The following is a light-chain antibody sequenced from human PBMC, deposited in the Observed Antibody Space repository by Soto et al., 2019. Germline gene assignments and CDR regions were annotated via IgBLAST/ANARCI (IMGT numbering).Light chain of an antibody. CDR3: GTWDSSLGACV. V-gene: IGLV1-51*01. CDR2: DNN. CDR1: SSNIGNNY. J-gene: IGLJ3*02. Sequence: QSVLTQPPSVSAAPGQKVTISCSGSSSNIGNNYVSWYQQLPGTAPKLLIYDNNKRPSGIPDRFSGSKSGTSATLGITGLQTGDEADYYCGTWDSSLGACVFGGGTKVTVL.